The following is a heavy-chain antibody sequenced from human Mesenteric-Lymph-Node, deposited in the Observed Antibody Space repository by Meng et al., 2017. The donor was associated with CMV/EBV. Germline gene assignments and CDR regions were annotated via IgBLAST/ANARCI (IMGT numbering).Heavy chain of an antibody. D-gene: IGHD2-15*01. CDR3: ARHANGGWYAMDV. J-gene: IGHJ6*02. Sequence: GESLKISCAASGFTFSGSTVHWVRQAPGKGLEWVANIRSDGTERNYVDSLKGRFTISRDNAKNSLFLQMNSLRVEDTAVYYCARHANGGWYAMDVWGHGTTVTVSS. CDR2: IRSDGTER. V-gene: IGHV3-7*04. CDR1: GFTFSGST.